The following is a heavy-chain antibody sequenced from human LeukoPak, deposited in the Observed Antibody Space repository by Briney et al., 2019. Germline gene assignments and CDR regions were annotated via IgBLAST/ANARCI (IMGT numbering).Heavy chain of an antibody. D-gene: IGHD2/OR15-2a*01. CDR3: AVKAPGSMWYSYGMDV. CDR1: GFTFTSST. Sequence: APVKVSCKASGFTFTSSTVQWVRQARGQRLEWIGWIVIGSGNTNYAQKFQERVTITRDMSTSTVYMEPSSLRSEDTAMYYCAVKAPGSMWYSYGMDVWGQGTTVTVSS. V-gene: IGHV1-58*01. J-gene: IGHJ6*02. CDR2: IVIGSGNT.